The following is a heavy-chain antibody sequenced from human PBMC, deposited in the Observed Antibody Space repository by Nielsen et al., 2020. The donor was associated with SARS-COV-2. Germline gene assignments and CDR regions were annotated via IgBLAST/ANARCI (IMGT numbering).Heavy chain of an antibody. V-gene: IGHV1-24*01. CDR2: FDPEDGET. J-gene: IGHJ4*02. Sequence: ASVKVSCKASGYTFTSYGISWVRQAPGQGLEWMGGFDPEDGETIYAQKFQGRVTMTEDTSTDTAYMELSSLRSEDTAVYYCATDLGLDYWGQGTLVTVSS. CDR1: GYTFTSYG. CDR3: ATDLGLDY.